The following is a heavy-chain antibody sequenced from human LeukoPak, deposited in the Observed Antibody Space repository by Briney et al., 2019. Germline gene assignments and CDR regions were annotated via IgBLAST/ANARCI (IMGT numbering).Heavy chain of an antibody. CDR3: AKSQLRYFDWLSQLDAFDI. CDR1: GFIFSSYN. V-gene: IGHV3-48*01. CDR2: ISSSSSTI. Sequence: GGSLRLSCATSGFIFSSYNMNWVRQAPGKGLEWVSYISSSSSTIYYADSVKGRFAISRDNSKNTLYLQMNSLRAEDTAVYYCAKSQLRYFDWLSQLDAFDIWGQGTMVTVSS. J-gene: IGHJ3*02. D-gene: IGHD3-9*01.